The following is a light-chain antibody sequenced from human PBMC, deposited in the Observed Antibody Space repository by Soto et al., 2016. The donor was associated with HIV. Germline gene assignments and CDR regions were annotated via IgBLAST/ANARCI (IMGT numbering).Light chain of an antibody. J-gene: IGKJ1*01. V-gene: IGKV1-6*01. CDR1: QAIRDD. CDR3: LQDYSYPWT. CDR2: TAS. Sequence: AIQMTQSPSSLSASVGDRVTITCRASQAIRDDLGWYQQKPGKAPKLLIYTASSLQSGVPSRFSGSASGTDFTLTISNLQPEDFATYYCLQDYSYPWTFGQGTKVGNQT.